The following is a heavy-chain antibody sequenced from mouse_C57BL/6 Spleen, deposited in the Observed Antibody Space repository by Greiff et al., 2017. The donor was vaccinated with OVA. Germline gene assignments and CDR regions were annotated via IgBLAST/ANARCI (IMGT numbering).Heavy chain of an antibody. D-gene: IGHD3-2*02. CDR1: GHTFTSYW. V-gene: IGHV1-50*01. CDR3: ARWETAQATGYAMDY. CDR2: IDPSDSYT. Sequence: VQLQQPGAELVKPGASLKLSCKASGHTFTSYWMQWVKQRPGQGLEWIGEIDPSDSYTNYNQKFKGKATLTVDTSSSTAYMQLSSLTSEDSAVYYCARWETAQATGYAMDYWGQGTSVTVSS. J-gene: IGHJ4*01.